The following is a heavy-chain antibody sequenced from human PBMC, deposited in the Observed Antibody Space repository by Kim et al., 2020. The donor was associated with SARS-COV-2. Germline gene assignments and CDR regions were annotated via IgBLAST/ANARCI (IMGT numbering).Heavy chain of an antibody. CDR1: GFTFSNYW. CDR2: IKPDGSEK. CDR3: GRGRSAEY. J-gene: IGHJ4*02. Sequence: GGSLRLSCAVSGFTFSNYWMYWVRQAPGKGLEWVANIKPDGSEKYYVDSVRGRFTISRDNAKNSLYLQMNTLRVEDTAVYKCGRGRSAEYWGRGTLVTVSS. V-gene: IGHV3-7*01.